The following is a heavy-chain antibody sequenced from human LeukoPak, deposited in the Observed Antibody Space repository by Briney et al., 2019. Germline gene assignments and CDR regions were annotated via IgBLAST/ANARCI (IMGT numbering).Heavy chain of an antibody. CDR1: GFTFSSYG. CDR2: ISGSGGST. Sequence: GGTLRLSSAASGFTFSSYGMSWVRQAPGKGLEWVSAISGSGGSTYYADSVKGRFTISRDNSKNTLYLQMNSLRGDDTAVYYCAKGGSPVFYGSGRFDYWGQGTLVTVSS. D-gene: IGHD3-10*01. V-gene: IGHV3-23*01. J-gene: IGHJ4*02. CDR3: AKGGSPVFYGSGRFDY.